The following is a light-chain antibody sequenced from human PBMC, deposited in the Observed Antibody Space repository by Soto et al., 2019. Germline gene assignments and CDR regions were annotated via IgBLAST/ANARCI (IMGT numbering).Light chain of an antibody. V-gene: IGKV3-11*01. J-gene: IGKJ3*01. CDR3: QQRSNWPRFT. Sequence: EVVMTQSPATLSVSPGERATLSCRASHGISSHLAWYQQKPGQPPRLLIYDASNRATGIPARFSGSGSGTDFALTISSLEPEDFAVYYCQQRSNWPRFTFGPGTKVDIK. CDR1: HGISSH. CDR2: DAS.